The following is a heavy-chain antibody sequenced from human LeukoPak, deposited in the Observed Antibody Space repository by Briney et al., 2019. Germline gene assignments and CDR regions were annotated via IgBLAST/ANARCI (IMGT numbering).Heavy chain of an antibody. CDR1: GYTFTNYY. J-gene: IGHJ6*03. CDR2: INPSGGRT. Sequence: ASVKVSCKASGYTFTNYYIHWVRQAPGQGLEWVGMINPSGGRTSYAQRFQGRVTITADESTSTAYMELSSLRSEDTAVYYCARARYYYGSGSYYAPTFYYYYYMDVWGKGTTVTISS. D-gene: IGHD3-10*01. CDR3: ARARYYYGSGSYYAPTFYYYYYMDV. V-gene: IGHV1-46*01.